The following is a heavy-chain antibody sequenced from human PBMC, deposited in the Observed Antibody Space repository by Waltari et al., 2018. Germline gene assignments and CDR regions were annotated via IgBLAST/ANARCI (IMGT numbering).Heavy chain of an antibody. Sequence: QVQLVQSGAEVKKPGASVKVSCKVSGYTLTELSMHWVRQAPGKGLEGMGGFGPEDVETIYAQEFQGRVTMTEDTSTDTAYMELSSLRSEDTAVYYCATRDFLYYYYGMDVWGQGTTVTVSS. V-gene: IGHV1-24*01. J-gene: IGHJ6*02. CDR1: GYTLTELS. D-gene: IGHD3-3*01. CDR3: ATRDFLYYYYGMDV. CDR2: FGPEDVET.